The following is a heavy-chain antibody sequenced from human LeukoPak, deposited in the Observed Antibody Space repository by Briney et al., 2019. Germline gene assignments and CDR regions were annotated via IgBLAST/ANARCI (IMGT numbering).Heavy chain of an antibody. CDR3: ARGLRGGYCSSTSCHLDY. J-gene: IGHJ4*02. Sequence: ASVKVSCKAPGYTFTGYYMHWVRQAPGQGLEWMGWINPNSGGTNYAQKFQGRVTMTRDTSISTAYMELSRLRSDDTAVYYCARGLRGGYCSSTSCHLDYWGQGTLVTVSS. CDR1: GYTFTGYY. V-gene: IGHV1-2*02. CDR2: INPNSGGT. D-gene: IGHD2-2*01.